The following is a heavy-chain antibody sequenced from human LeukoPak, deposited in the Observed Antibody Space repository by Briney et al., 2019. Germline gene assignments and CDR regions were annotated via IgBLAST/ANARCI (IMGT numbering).Heavy chain of an antibody. CDR3: ARQKWEQQGRDYYFNGLDV. CDR1: IGSINSSKW. V-gene: IGHV4-4*02. Sequence: PSETLSLTCSVSIGSINSSKWWSWVRQSPVKGLEWIGEIYLYGTTNYNPSFTSRVTMSVDRSRNQFSLKLTSVTAADTAVYYCARQKWEQQGRDYYFNGLDVWGPGTTVIVSS. CDR2: IYLYGTT. J-gene: IGHJ6*02. D-gene: IGHD1/OR15-1a*01.